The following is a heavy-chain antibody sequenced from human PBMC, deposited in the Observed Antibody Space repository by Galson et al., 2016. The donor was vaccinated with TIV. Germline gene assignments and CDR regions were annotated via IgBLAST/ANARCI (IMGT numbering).Heavy chain of an antibody. CDR2: IGSRSSDK. V-gene: IGHV3-21*06. Sequence: SLRLSCAASGFTFGPFKMGWVRQVPGKGLVWVSSIGSRSSDKFYGDSVKGRFTISRDNTKNSLFLQMNSLRVDDTPVYYCARVMYGSCLGYVDSWGQGTPVTVSS. CDR3: ARVMYGSCLGYVDS. CDR1: GFTFGPFK. D-gene: IGHD6-13*01. J-gene: IGHJ5*01.